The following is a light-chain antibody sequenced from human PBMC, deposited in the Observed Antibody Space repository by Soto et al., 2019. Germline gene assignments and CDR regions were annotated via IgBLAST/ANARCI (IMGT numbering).Light chain of an antibody. Sequence: QSALTQPASVSGSPGQSITISCTGTSSDVGGYNYVSWYQQHPGKAHKLMIYDISNRPSGVSNPFSGSKSGNTASLTISGLQAEDEAYYYCSSYTSSSVVFGGGTKVTVL. CDR3: SSYTSSSVV. CDR1: SSDVGGYNY. J-gene: IGLJ2*01. V-gene: IGLV2-14*01. CDR2: DIS.